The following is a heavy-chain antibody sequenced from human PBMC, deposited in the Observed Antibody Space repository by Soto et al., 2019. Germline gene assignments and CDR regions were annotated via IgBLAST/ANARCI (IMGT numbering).Heavy chain of an antibody. Sequence: PSETLSLTCTVSGGSISSYYWSWIRQLPGKGLEGIGYIYYSGSTNYNPSLKSRVTMSVDTSKNQFSLKLSSVTAADTAVYYCASGDHYYYGMDVWGQGTTVTVSS. J-gene: IGHJ6*02. CDR1: GGSISSYY. V-gene: IGHV4-59*01. CDR3: ASGDHYYYGMDV. CDR2: IYYSGST. D-gene: IGHD4-17*01.